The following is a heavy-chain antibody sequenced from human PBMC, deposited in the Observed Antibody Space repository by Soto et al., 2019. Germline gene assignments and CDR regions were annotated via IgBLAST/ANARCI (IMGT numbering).Heavy chain of an antibody. CDR3: ARNMLHSSSSVYYYYGMDV. V-gene: IGHV4-61*01. J-gene: IGHJ6*02. D-gene: IGHD6-6*01. CDR1: GGSVSSGSHY. Sequence: QVQLKEWGPGLVKPSETLSLTCTVSGGSVSSGSHYLSWIRQPPGKGLEWVGYIYNTGSTNYNPSHKSRVTISVDMSKNQFSLKLRSVTTADTAVYYCARNMLHSSSSVYYYYGMDVWGRGTTVTVSS. CDR2: IYNTGST.